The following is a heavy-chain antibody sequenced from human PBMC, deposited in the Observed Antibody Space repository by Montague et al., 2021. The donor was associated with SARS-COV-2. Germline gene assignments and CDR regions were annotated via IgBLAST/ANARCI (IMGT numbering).Heavy chain of an antibody. CDR1: GFTFSSYA. Sequence: SLRLSCAASGFTFSSYAMHWVRQAPGKGLEWVAVISYDGSNKYYADSVKGRFTISRDNSKNALYLQMNSLRAEDTAVYYCARGYGGSYYYFDYWGQRTLVTVSS. CDR3: ARGYGGSYYYFDY. D-gene: IGHD1-26*01. CDR2: ISYDGSNK. J-gene: IGHJ4*02. V-gene: IGHV3-30-3*01.